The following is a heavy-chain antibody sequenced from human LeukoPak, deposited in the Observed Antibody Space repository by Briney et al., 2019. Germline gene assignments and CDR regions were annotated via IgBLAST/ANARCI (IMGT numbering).Heavy chain of an antibody. CDR3: ARGLVQNYDILTGSYYYGMDV. CDR2: IIPIFGTA. D-gene: IGHD3-9*01. Sequence: SVKVSCKASGGTFSSYAISWVRQAPGQGLEWMGGIIPIFGTANYAQKFQGRVTITADESTSTAYMELSSLRSEDTAVYYCARGLVQNYDILTGSYYYGMDVWGQGTTVTVSS. CDR1: GGTFSSYA. J-gene: IGHJ6*02. V-gene: IGHV1-69*13.